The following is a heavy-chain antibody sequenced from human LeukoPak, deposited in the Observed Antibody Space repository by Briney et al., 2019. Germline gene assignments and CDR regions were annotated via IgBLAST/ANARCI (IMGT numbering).Heavy chain of an antibody. Sequence: GGSLRLSCAACGFMLCAQGMIWIRQVPGKGLEWVSADSVYGGGPYYADSVNGRFTMSRDNSENTVYLQMDSLRAEDTALYYSSKEDVGAGAHFWGQGTLVTVSS. CDR1: GFMLCAQG. J-gene: IGHJ4*02. CDR2: DSVYGGGP. V-gene: IGHV3-23*01. D-gene: IGHD1-26*01. CDR3: SKEDVGAGAHF.